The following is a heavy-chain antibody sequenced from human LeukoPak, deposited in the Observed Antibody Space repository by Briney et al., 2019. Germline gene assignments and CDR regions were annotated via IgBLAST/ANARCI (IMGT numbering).Heavy chain of an antibody. D-gene: IGHD2-2*01. J-gene: IGHJ4*02. CDR1: GFTFSSHG. CDR3: AKDPAYCSSTSCYVGGYFDY. V-gene: IGHV3-30*18. Sequence: GSLRLSCAASGFTFSSHGMHWVRQAPGKGLEWVAVISYDGSNKYYADSVKGRFTISRDNSKNTLYLQMNSLRAEDTAVYYCAKDPAYCSSTSCYVGGYFDYWGQGTLVTVSS. CDR2: ISYDGSNK.